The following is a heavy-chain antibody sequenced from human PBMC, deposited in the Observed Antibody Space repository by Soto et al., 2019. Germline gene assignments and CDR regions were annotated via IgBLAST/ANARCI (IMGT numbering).Heavy chain of an antibody. D-gene: IGHD2-21*02. CDR1: GYTFTSYY. Sequence: QVQLVQSGAEVKKPGASVKVSCKASGYTFTSYYMNWVRQAPGQGLEWLGIINPSGGYTTYAQRFLGRVTMTSDTSTSTVHMELGSLTSEDTAVYYWARGGGIVVVTAPYDPWGQGTLVTVSS. J-gene: IGHJ5*02. CDR3: ARGGGIVVVTAPYDP. CDR2: INPSGGYT. V-gene: IGHV1-46*03.